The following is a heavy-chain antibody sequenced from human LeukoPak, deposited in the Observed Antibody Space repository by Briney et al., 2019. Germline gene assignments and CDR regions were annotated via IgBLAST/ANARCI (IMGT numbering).Heavy chain of an antibody. Sequence: PSETLSLTCAVYGGSFSGYYWSWIRQPPGKGLERIGEINHSGSTNYNPSLKSRVTISVDTSKNQFSLKLSSVTAADTAVYYCASSATYYYDSSGYFAFDYWGQGTLVTVSS. CDR1: GGSFSGYY. D-gene: IGHD3-22*01. J-gene: IGHJ4*02. V-gene: IGHV4-34*01. CDR2: INHSGST. CDR3: ASSATYYYDSSGYFAFDY.